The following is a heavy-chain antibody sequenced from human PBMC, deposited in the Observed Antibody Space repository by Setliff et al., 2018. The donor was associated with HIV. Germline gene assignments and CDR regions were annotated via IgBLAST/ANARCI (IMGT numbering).Heavy chain of an antibody. CDR2: IFYNGRI. Sequence: SETLSLTCSVSGASIHSYYWMWIRQHPGKGLEWIGHIFYNGRIDYTPSLKSRLTISVDTSNNQVSLQLSSLTPADTAVYFCARSSVGYVDYWGPGKLVTVSS. CDR3: ARSSVGYVDY. D-gene: IGHD2-2*01. V-gene: IGHV4-59*01. J-gene: IGHJ4*02. CDR1: GASIHSYY.